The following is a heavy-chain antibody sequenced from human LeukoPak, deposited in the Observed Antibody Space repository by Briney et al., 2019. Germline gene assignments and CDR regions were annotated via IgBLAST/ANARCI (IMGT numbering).Heavy chain of an antibody. Sequence: GGSLRLSCAASGFTFSSYSMNWVRQAPGKGPEWVSSISSSSSYIYYADSVKGRFTISRDNAKNSLYLQMNSLRAEDTAVYYCAREEVDTAMVPYFDYWGQGTLVTVSS. D-gene: IGHD5-18*01. J-gene: IGHJ4*02. CDR3: AREEVDTAMVPYFDY. CDR2: ISSSSSYI. CDR1: GFTFSSYS. V-gene: IGHV3-21*01.